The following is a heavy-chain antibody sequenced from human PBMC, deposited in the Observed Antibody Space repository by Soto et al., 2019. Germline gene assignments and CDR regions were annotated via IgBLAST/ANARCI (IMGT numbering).Heavy chain of an antibody. V-gene: IGHV1-18*01. J-gene: IGHJ3*01. CDR2: ISAYNGDT. Sequence: QVTLVQSGAEVKKPGASVKVSCKASGYTFTSYGISWVRKAPGQGLEWMGWISAYNGDTNYAQNFQGRVTMTTDTSTSTTYMELRSLRSDDTAVYFCARGRGYSLIPVVDDAVDVWGQGTLVTVSS. CDR1: GYTFTSYG. D-gene: IGHD5-12*01. CDR3: ARGRGYSLIPVVDDAVDV.